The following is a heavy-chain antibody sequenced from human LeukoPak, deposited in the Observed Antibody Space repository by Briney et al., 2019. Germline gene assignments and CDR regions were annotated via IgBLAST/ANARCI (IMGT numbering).Heavy chain of an antibody. J-gene: IGHJ4*02. Sequence: ASVKVSCKASGYTFTGYYMHWVRQAPGQGLEWMGWINPNSGGTNYAQKFQGRVTMTRDTSISTAYMELSRLRSDDTAVYYCARGSDCSGGSCYEFDYWGQGTLVTVSS. CDR3: ARGSDCSGGSCYEFDY. V-gene: IGHV1-2*02. CDR1: GYTFTGYY. D-gene: IGHD2-15*01. CDR2: INPNSGGT.